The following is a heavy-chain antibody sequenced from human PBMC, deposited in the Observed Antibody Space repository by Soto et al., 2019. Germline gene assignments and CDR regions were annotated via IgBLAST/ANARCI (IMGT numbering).Heavy chain of an antibody. D-gene: IGHD2-15*01. CDR3: AKDTALGGGSCFSD. Sequence: VQLLESGGGLVQPGGSLRLSCAASGFTFRNFAMSWVRQVPGKGLEWVSAISGSGGSGENTYYAASVKGRFTISRDNSKNTLYLQMSGLRPEDTALYYCAKDTALGGGSCFSDWGQGTLVTVSP. V-gene: IGHV3-23*01. CDR2: ISGSGGSGENT. J-gene: IGHJ4*02. CDR1: GFTFRNFA.